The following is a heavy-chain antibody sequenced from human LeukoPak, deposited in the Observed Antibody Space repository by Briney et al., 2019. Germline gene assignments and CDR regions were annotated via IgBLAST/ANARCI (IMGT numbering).Heavy chain of an antibody. Sequence: GGSLRLSCAASGFTFSSYAMSWFRQAPGKGLEWVGFIRSKAYGGTTEYAASVKGRFTITRDDSKSIAYLQMNSLKTEDTAVYYCTRGGVIQLWPKGAFDIWGQGTMVTVSS. D-gene: IGHD5-18*01. CDR1: GFTFSSYA. CDR3: TRGGVIQLWPKGAFDI. CDR2: IRSKAYGGTT. V-gene: IGHV3-49*03. J-gene: IGHJ3*02.